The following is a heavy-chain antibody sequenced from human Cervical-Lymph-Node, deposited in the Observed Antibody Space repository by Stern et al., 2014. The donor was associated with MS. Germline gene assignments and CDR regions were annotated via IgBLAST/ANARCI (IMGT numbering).Heavy chain of an antibody. CDR2: IFPVFGTP. CDR3: ALSSETSDRWYSLGYDL. D-gene: IGHD6-13*01. Sequence: QLEQSGAEVTKPGSSVKLSCKASGGTFSKIPSSWGRQAPGQGLEWMGGIFPVFGTPTYAQEFRGRVTITADVSTSTVYMELSSLRSDDTAVYYCALSSETSDRWYSLGYDLWGQGTLVTVSS. CDR1: GGTFSKIP. V-gene: IGHV1-69*01. J-gene: IGHJ5*02.